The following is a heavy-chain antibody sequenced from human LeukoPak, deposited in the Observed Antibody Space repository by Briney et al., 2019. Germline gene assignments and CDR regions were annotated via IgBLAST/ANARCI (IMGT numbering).Heavy chain of an antibody. D-gene: IGHD2-15*01. CDR1: GGSINSYY. Sequence: PSETLSLTCTVSGGSINSYYWSWIRQPAGKGLEWIGRVYSTGSTGHNPSLKSRITMSVDTSKNQFSLKLSSVTAADTAVYYCARAAGGLDYFDYWGQGTLVTVSS. CDR3: ARAAGGLDYFDY. J-gene: IGHJ4*02. V-gene: IGHV4-4*07. CDR2: VYSTGST.